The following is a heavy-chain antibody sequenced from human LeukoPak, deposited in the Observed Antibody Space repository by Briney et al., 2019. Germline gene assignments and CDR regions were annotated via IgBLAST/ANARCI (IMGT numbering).Heavy chain of an antibody. D-gene: IGHD6-19*01. Sequence: GASVKVSCKASGGTFSSYAISRVRQAPGQGLEWMGRIIPILGIANYAQKFQGRVTITADKSTSTAYMELSSLRSEDTAVYYCARDRAGSGSDYWGQGTLVTVSS. J-gene: IGHJ4*02. V-gene: IGHV1-69*04. CDR2: IIPILGIA. CDR1: GGTFSSYA. CDR3: ARDRAGSGSDY.